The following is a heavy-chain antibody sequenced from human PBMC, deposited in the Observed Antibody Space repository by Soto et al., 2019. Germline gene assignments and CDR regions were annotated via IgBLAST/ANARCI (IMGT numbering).Heavy chain of an antibody. V-gene: IGHV4-39*01. J-gene: IGHJ5*02. CDR2: IYYSGST. CDR1: GGSISSSSYY. Sequence: SETLSLTCTVSGGSISSSSYYWGWIRQPPGKGLEWIGSIYYSGSTYYNPSPKSRVTISVDTSKNQFSLKLSSVTAADTAVYYCARHRYGSGSYSNWFDPWGQGTLVTVSS. D-gene: IGHD3-10*01. CDR3: ARHRYGSGSYSNWFDP.